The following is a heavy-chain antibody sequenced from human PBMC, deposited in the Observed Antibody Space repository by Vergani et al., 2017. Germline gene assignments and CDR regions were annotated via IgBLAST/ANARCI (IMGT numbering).Heavy chain of an antibody. CDR1: GYTFTDYY. CDR3: AGVGLRWHEGPFDY. V-gene: IGHV1-69-2*01. J-gene: IGHJ4*02. CDR2: VDPEDGET. Sequence: EVQLVQSGAEVKKPGATVKISCKVSGYTFTDYYMHWVQQAPGKGLEWMGLVDPEDGETIYAEKFQGRVTMTRDTSISTAYMELSRLRSDDTAVYYCAGVGLRWHEGPFDYWGQGTLVTVSS. D-gene: IGHD4-23*01.